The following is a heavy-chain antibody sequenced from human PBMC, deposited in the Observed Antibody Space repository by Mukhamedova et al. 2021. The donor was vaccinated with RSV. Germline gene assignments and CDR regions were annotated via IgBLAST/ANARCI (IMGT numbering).Heavy chain of an antibody. CDR2: INPSGGST. Sequence: GIINPSGGSTSYAQKFQGRVTMTRDTSTSTVYMELSSLRSEDTAVYYCASGLGWDLDYWGQGTLVTVSS. CDR3: ASGLGWDLDY. D-gene: IGHD3/OR15-3a*01. J-gene: IGHJ4*02. V-gene: IGHV1-46*01.